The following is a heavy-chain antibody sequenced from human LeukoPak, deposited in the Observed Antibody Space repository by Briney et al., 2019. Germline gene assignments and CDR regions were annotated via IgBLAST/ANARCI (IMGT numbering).Heavy chain of an antibody. V-gene: IGHV3-48*01. CDR1: GFTFSSYS. J-gene: IGHJ4*02. CDR2: ISSSSSTI. D-gene: IGHD5-18*01. Sequence: GGSLRLSCAASGFTFSSYSMNWVRQAPGKGLEWVSYISSSSSTIYYADSVKGRFTISRDNAKNSLYLKMNSLRAEDTAVYYCARGVSYGGIDYWGQGTLVTVSS. CDR3: ARGVSYGGIDY.